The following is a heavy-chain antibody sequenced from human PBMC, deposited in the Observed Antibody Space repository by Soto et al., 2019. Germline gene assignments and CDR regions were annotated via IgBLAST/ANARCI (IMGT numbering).Heavy chain of an antibody. D-gene: IGHD6-19*01. Sequence: GGSLILSCAASGFTFSSYSMNWVLQAPGKGLEWVSSISSSSSYIYYADSVKGRFTISRDNAKNSLYLQMNSLRAEDTAVYYCARDSGSRGWENCWYFDLWGRGTLVTVSS. V-gene: IGHV3-21*01. CDR3: ARDSGSRGWENCWYFDL. CDR1: GFTFSSYS. CDR2: ISSSSSYI. J-gene: IGHJ2*01.